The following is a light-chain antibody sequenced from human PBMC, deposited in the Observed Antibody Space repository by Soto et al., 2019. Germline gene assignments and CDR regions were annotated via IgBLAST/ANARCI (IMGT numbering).Light chain of an antibody. CDR1: SSDVGSYNF. Sequence: QSALTQPRSVSGSPGQSVTISCTGASSDVGSYNFVSWYQHHPGKVPKLIIYDVTERPSGVPDRFSASKSGNTASLTISGLQAEDEADYYCSSYVGTYAVVLGGGTKLTVL. CDR3: SSYVGTYAVV. V-gene: IGLV2-11*01. CDR2: DVT. J-gene: IGLJ3*02.